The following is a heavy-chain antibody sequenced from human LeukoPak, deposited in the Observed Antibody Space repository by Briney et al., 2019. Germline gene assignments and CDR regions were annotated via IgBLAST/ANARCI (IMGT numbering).Heavy chain of an antibody. Sequence: GGSLRLSCTVSGFTFGDHAMSWVRQAPGKGLEWVSAISGSGGSTYYADSVKGRFTISRDNSKNTLYLQMNSLRAEDTAVYYCAKDEPIMITFGGVKDPPFDYCGQGTLGTVSS. CDR2: ISGSGGST. D-gene: IGHD3-16*01. J-gene: IGHJ4*02. CDR1: GFTFGDHA. V-gene: IGHV3-23*01. CDR3: AKDEPIMITFGGVKDPPFDY.